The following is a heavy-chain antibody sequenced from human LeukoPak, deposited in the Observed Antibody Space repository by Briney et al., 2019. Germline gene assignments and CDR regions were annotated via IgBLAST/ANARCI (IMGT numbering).Heavy chain of an antibody. CDR2: IFYSGST. V-gene: IGHV4-59*08. D-gene: IGHD6-19*01. CDR1: GGSISSYY. Sequence: SETLSLTCTVSGGSISSYYWNWIRQPPGKGLEWIGYIFYSGSTNYNPSLKSRVTISVDTSKNQFSLKLSSVTAADTAVYLCARQLRGEAVAGHLQPFDYWGQGTLVTVSS. CDR3: ARQLRGEAVAGHLQPFDY. J-gene: IGHJ4*02.